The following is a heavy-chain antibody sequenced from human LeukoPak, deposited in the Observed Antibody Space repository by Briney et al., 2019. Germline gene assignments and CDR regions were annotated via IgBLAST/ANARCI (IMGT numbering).Heavy chain of an antibody. D-gene: IGHD3-22*01. CDR2: VSGSGGSI. V-gene: IGHV3-23*01. Sequence: GGSLRLSCAASQFTFSSYWMSWVRQAPGKGLEWVSAVSGSGGSIYYADSVKGRFTISRDNSKNTLYLQMNSLRAEDTAVYYCAKSPTYYYDSSGYYFDYWGQGTLVTVSS. J-gene: IGHJ4*02. CDR1: QFTFSSYW. CDR3: AKSPTYYYDSSGYYFDY.